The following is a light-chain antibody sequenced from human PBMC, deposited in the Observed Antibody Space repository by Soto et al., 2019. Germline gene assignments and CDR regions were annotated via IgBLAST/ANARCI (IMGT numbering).Light chain of an antibody. CDR2: DVS. Sequence: QSALTQPRSVSGCPGQSVTISCTGTSSDVGGYNYVSWYQQHPGKAPKLMIYDVSKRPSGVPDRFSGSKSGNTASLTISGLQAEDEADYYCCSYAGSYRYVFGPGTKVTV. CDR1: SSDVGGYNY. V-gene: IGLV2-11*01. J-gene: IGLJ1*01. CDR3: CSYAGSYRYV.